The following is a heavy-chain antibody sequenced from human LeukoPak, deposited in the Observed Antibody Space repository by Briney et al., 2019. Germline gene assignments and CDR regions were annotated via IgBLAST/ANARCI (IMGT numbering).Heavy chain of an antibody. D-gene: IGHD2-21*02. CDR3: ASIVVVTAAIDY. CDR2: IYYSGST. Sequence: SETLSLTCAVSGGSINSADYYWSWIRQSPGKALEWIGFIYYSGSTYYNPSLKSRVTISVDTSKNQFSLKLRSVTAADTAVYYCASIVVVTAAIDYWGQGTLVTVSS. J-gene: IGHJ4*02. CDR1: GGSINSADYY. V-gene: IGHV4-30-4*01.